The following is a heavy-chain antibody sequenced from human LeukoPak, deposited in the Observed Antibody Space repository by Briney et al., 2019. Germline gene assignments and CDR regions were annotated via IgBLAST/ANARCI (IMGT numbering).Heavy chain of an antibody. Sequence: ASVKVSCRASGYTFTSYGISWARQAPGRGLEWMGWISTDNGNTNYVQNLQGRVSMTRDTFTSTVYMELRSLRSDDTAVYYCATEGGLGLGENWFDPWGQGTLVTVSS. J-gene: IGHJ5*02. D-gene: IGHD3/OR15-3a*01. CDR3: ATEGGLGLGENWFDP. CDR1: GYTFTSYG. CDR2: ISTDNGNT. V-gene: IGHV1-18*01.